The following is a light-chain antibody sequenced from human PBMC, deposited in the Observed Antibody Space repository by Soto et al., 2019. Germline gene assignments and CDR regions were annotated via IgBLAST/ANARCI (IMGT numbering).Light chain of an antibody. Sequence: QSALTQPASVSGSPGPSITISGTGTSSDVGGYNYVSWYQQHPGKPPKLMIYDVSNRPSGVSNRFSGSKSGNTASLTISGLQAEDEADYYCSSYTSSSTPHVVFGGGTKLTVL. CDR2: DVS. CDR1: SSDVGGYNY. V-gene: IGLV2-14*01. CDR3: SSYTSSSTPHVV. J-gene: IGLJ2*01.